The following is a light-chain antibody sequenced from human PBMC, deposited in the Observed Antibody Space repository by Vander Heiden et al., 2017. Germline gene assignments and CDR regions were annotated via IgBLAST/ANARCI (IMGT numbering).Light chain of an antibody. CDR3: CSYADIYSIL. V-gene: IGLV2-11*01. J-gene: IGLJ2*01. CDR1: SSDFGIHKF. CDR2: DVS. Sequence: QSALTQPRSVSGSPGQSVTISCTGTSSDFGIHKFVSWEHNHPGKAPKLMSYDVSERPSGVPDRGAGAKSGKTASLTIEGLQAEDEADYYCCSYADIYSILFAGGTKLTVL.